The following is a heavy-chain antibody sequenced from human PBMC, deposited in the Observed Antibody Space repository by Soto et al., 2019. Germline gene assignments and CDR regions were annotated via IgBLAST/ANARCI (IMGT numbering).Heavy chain of an antibody. V-gene: IGHV3-30*18. CDR2: ISYDGSNK. D-gene: IGHD6-13*01. CDR1: GFTFSSYG. J-gene: IGHJ5*02. CDR3: AKGGYSSSWYRFDP. Sequence: QVQLVESGGGVVQPGRSLRLSCAASGFTFSSYGMHWVRQAPGKGLEWVAVISYDGSNKYYADSVKGRFTISRDNSKNTLYLQMNSLRAEDMAVYYCAKGGYSSSWYRFDPWGQGTLVTVSS.